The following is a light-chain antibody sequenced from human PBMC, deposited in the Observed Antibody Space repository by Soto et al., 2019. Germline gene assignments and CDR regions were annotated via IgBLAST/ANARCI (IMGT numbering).Light chain of an antibody. V-gene: IGLV1-40*01. CDR1: SSNIGAGYD. J-gene: IGLJ2*01. CDR3: QSYDSSLSTLV. CDR2: GNS. Sequence: QSVLTQPPSVSAAPGQRVTISCTGSSSNIGAGYDVHWYQQLPGTAPKLLIYGNSNRPSGVSDRFSGSKSGTSASLSITGLQAEDEADYYCQSYDSSLSTLVFGGGTKLTVL.